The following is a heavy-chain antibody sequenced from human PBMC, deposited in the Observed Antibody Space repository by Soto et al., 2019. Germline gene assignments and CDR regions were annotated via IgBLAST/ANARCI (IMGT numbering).Heavy chain of an antibody. CDR1: GFSFDTYSMSRFS. V-gene: IGHV3-23*01. J-gene: IGHJ4*02. CDR2: ISGSGGKA. CDR3: AKDWGGFAGGWEYFDF. Sequence: EVQLLESGGGLVEPGGSLRVSCAASGFSFDTYSMSRFSMSWVRQAPGKGLEWVSSISGSGGKAYYADSVKGRFTISRDNSKNMVYLQMNSLSAEDTAFYYCAKDWGGFAGGWEYFDFWGQGALVTVSS. D-gene: IGHD6-19*01.